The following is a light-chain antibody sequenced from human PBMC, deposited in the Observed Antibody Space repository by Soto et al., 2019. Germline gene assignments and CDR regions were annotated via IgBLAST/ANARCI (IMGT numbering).Light chain of an antibody. V-gene: IGKV3-15*01. CDR3: QQYNNWPPET. J-gene: IGKJ1*01. CDR2: GAS. CDR1: QSVSSSY. Sequence: EMVLTQSPGTLSLSPLEIATLSFMASQSVSSSYLAWYQQKPGQAPRLLIYGASTRATGIPARFSGSGSGTEFTLTISSLQSEDFAVYYCQQYNNWPPETFGQGTKVDIK.